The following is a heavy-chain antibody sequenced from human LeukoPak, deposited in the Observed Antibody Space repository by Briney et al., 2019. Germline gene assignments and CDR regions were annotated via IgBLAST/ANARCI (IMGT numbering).Heavy chain of an antibody. CDR3: ARVSGSSSWEYGY. Sequence: PGGSLRLSCAASGFTFSSYWMSWVRQAPGKGLEWVANIKQDGSEKYYVDSVKGRFTISRDNAKNSLYLQMDSLRAEDTAVYYCARVSGSSSWEYGYWGQGTLVTVSS. CDR2: IKQDGSEK. CDR1: GFTFSSYW. D-gene: IGHD6-13*01. J-gene: IGHJ4*02. V-gene: IGHV3-7*01.